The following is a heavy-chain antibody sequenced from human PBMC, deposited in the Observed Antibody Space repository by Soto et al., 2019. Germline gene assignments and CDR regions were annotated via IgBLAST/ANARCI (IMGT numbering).Heavy chain of an antibody. CDR3: ARVSGTYYYFDY. V-gene: IGHV3-48*04. CDR1: GFTFSSYS. J-gene: IGHJ4*02. Sequence: GGSLRLSCAASGFTFSSYSMNWVRQAPGKGLEWVSYISSSSSNIYYADSVKGRFTISRDNAKNSLYLQMNSLRAEDTAVYYCARVSGTYYYFDYWGQGTLVTVSS. D-gene: IGHD1-26*01. CDR2: ISSSSSNI.